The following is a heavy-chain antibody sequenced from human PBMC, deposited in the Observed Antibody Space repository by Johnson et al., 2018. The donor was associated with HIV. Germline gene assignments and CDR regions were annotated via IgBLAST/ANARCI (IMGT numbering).Heavy chain of an antibody. CDR3: AMEYYNFWHAFDI. D-gene: IGHD3-3*01. J-gene: IGHJ3*02. V-gene: IGHV3-9*01. CDR1: GFTFDDYA. CDR2: ISWNSGSI. Sequence: VQLVESGGGLVQPGRSLRLSCAASGFTFDDYAMHWVRQAPGKGLEWVSGISWNSGSIGYADSVKGRFPISRDNAKNSLYLQMNSLRAEDTAVYYCAMEYYNFWHAFDIWGQGTMVTVSS.